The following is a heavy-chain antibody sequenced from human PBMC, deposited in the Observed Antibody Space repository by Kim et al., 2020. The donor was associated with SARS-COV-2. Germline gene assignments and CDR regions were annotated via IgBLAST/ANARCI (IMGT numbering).Heavy chain of an antibody. CDR1: GFTFDDYA. CDR3: AKDYCTGGVCPYYYMDV. Sequence: GGSLRLSCAASGFTFDDYAMHWVRQAPGKGLEWVSGISWNSGSIGYADSVKGRFTISRDNAKNSLYLQMNSLRAEDTALYYCAKDYCTGGVCPYYYMDV. V-gene: IGHV3-9*01. D-gene: IGHD2-8*02. CDR2: ISWNSGSI. J-gene: IGHJ6*03.